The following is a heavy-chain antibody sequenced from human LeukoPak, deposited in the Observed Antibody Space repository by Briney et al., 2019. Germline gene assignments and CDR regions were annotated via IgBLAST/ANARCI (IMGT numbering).Heavy chain of an antibody. CDR3: ARDYGDYEYFQH. CDR1: GGSISTYY. D-gene: IGHD4-17*01. CDR2: IYYSGST. V-gene: IGHV4-59*01. J-gene: IGHJ1*01. Sequence: SETLSLTCTVSGGSISTYYWSWIRQPPGRGLEWIGHIYYSGSTNYNPSLKSRVTISVDTSKNQFSLKLSSVTAADTAVYYCARDYGDYEYFQHWGQGTLVTVSS.